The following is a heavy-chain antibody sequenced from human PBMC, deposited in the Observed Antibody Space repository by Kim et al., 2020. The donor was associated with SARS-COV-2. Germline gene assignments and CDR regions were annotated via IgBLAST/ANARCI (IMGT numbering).Heavy chain of an antibody. CDR1: GFTFSDYW. CDR3: VAGSGCLEDY. CDR2: IRKVGSVK. V-gene: IGHV3-7*01. D-gene: IGHD6-25*01. Sequence: GGSLRLSCEASGFTFSDYWMSWVRHAPGKGLAWVANIRKVGSVKKYVNSVKCQFTLSRDNAKNPLFLQMNSLRAEDMGVYYCVAGSGCLEDYGGQGTLVTVS. J-gene: IGHJ4*02.